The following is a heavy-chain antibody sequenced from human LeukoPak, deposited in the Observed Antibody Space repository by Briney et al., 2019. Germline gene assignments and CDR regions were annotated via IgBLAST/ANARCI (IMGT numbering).Heavy chain of an antibody. CDR1: GYTFTSYD. CDR3: ARLGTAAPPYYFDY. V-gene: IGHV1-8*01. J-gene: IGHJ4*02. D-gene: IGHD6-13*01. CDR2: MNPNSGNT. Sequence: GASVKVSCKASGYTFTSYDINWVRQATGQGLEWMGWMNPNSGNTGYAQKFQGRVTMTRNTSISTAYMELSSLRSEDTAVYYCARLGTAAPPYYFDYWGQGMLVTVSS.